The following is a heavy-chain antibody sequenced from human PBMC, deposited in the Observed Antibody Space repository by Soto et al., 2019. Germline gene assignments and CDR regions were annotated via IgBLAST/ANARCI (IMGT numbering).Heavy chain of an antibody. Sequence: GGSLRLSCAASGFTFSSYAMSWVRQAPGKGLEWVSVISVSGGSRYYADSVKGRFTISRDNAKNTMYLQMNSLRAEDTALYYCAKDFFRYSNGWYTDYWGQGTLVTVSS. J-gene: IGHJ4*02. CDR1: GFTFSSYA. CDR2: ISVSGGSR. V-gene: IGHV3-23*01. CDR3: AKDFFRYSNGWYTDY. D-gene: IGHD6-19*01.